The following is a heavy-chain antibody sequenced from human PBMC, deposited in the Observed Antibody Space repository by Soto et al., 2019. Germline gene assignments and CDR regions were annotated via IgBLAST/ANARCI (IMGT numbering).Heavy chain of an antibody. V-gene: IGHV4-39*01. D-gene: IGHD3-22*01. Sequence: LSLTCTVSGGSISSSKYYWGWIRQAPGKGLEWIGSIYYSGSTYYNPSLKSRVTISVDTSKNQFSLKLTSMTAADTAIYYCARHGRYYDIGDLTDYWGQGSMVTVSS. CDR3: ARHGRYYDIGDLTDY. CDR1: GGSISSSKYY. J-gene: IGHJ4*02. CDR2: IYYSGST.